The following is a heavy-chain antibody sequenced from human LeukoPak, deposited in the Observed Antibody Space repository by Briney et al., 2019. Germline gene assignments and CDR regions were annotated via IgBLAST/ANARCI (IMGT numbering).Heavy chain of an antibody. D-gene: IGHD2-15*01. J-gene: IGHJ4*02. Sequence: GGSLKLSCAASGFTFSGFYMHWVRQASGKGLEWVGLVRSKPNSYTTVYAASVQGRFTISRDDSKNTAYLQMNSLKAEDTAVYYCTRQHCSGGSCSYVYYWGQGTLVTVSS. CDR2: VRSKPNSYTT. V-gene: IGHV3-73*01. CDR1: GFTFSGFY. CDR3: TRQHCSGGSCSYVYY.